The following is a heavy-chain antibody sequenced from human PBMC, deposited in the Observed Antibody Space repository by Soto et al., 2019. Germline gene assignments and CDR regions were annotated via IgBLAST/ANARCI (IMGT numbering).Heavy chain of an antibody. Sequence: SETRSLTCTVSGGSLSSDANYWSWIRQHPGKGLEWIGYIYYNGTTSYNPSLKSRVTISLDTSKNQFSLKLTSVTAADTAVYYCARSPMYSFNNIGPNWFDPWGQGTLVTVSS. J-gene: IGHJ5*02. CDR1: GGSLSSDANY. V-gene: IGHV4-31*03. CDR2: IYYNGTT. D-gene: IGHD3-22*01. CDR3: ARSPMYSFNNIGPNWFDP.